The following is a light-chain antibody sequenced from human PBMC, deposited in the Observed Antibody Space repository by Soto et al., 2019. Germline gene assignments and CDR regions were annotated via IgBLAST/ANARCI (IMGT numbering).Light chain of an antibody. V-gene: IGKV1-12*01. Sequence: GDRVTLTCRASQDISTWLAWYQQKPGRAPKLLIHAASSLQSGVPSRFSGSGSGIDFTLTISSLQSEDFATYYCQQANSFPFTFGPGTKVDIK. CDR1: QDISTW. CDR3: QQANSFPFT. CDR2: AAS. J-gene: IGKJ3*01.